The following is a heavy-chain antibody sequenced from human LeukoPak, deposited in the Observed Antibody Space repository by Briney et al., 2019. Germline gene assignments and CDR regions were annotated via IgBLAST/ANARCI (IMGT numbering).Heavy chain of an antibody. V-gene: IGHV3-53*01. CDR3: AKDQNYYDSSGYAY. J-gene: IGHJ4*02. CDR2: IYSGGST. CDR1: GFTVSSNY. Sequence: GGSLRLSCAASGFTVSSNYMSWVRQAPGKGLEWVSVIYSGGSTYYADSVKGRFTISRDNSKNTLYLQMNSLRAEDTAVYYCAKDQNYYDSSGYAYWGQGTLVTVS. D-gene: IGHD3-22*01.